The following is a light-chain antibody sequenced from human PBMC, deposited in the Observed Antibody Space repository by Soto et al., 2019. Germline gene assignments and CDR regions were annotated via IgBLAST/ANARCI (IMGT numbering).Light chain of an antibody. CDR1: QGISSS. CDR3: QKLHNFPLP. J-gene: IGKJ5*01. V-gene: IGKV1-9*01. Sequence: DIQLTPSTSFLSASVGYRITIPCRASQGISSSLAWYQQKPGEAPRLLIYAASTLQSGVPSRFSGSGYGTEFTLTISSLQPDDFASYYCQKLHNFPLPFGQGTRLEIK. CDR2: AAS.